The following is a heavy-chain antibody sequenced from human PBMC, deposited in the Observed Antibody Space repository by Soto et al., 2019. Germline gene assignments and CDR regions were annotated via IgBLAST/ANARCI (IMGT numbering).Heavy chain of an antibody. CDR1: GYSFTTCI. D-gene: IGHD2-21*02. Sequence: PGESLKISCKGSGYSFTTCIIVWVRQMPGKGLEWMGTIYPGDSDTRYSPSFQGQVTISADKSITTTYLQWSSLKASDTAMYYCARRAYCGGDCTRNHHHYFAMDVWGQGTTVTVSS. CDR3: ARRAYCGGDCTRNHHHYFAMDV. J-gene: IGHJ6*02. CDR2: IYPGDSDT. V-gene: IGHV5-51*01.